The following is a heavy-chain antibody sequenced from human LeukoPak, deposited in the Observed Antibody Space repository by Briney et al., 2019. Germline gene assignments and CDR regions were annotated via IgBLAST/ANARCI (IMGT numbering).Heavy chain of an antibody. J-gene: IGHJ5*02. Sequence: PSETLSLTCAVSGGSISSGGYSWSWIRQPPGKGLEWIGYIYHSGSTYYNPSLKSRVTISVDRSKNQFSLKLSSVTAADTAVYYCARHRVLEGGPWFDPWGQGTLVTVSS. CDR1: GGSISSGGYS. D-gene: IGHD3-3*02. V-gene: IGHV4-30-2*01. CDR2: IYHSGST. CDR3: ARHRVLEGGPWFDP.